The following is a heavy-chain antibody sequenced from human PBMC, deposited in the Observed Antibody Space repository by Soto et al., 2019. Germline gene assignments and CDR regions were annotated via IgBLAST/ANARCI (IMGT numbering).Heavy chain of an antibody. CDR3: AHKPSYSTNCYIRDDWFDP. D-gene: IGHD6-13*01. J-gene: IGHJ5*02. Sequence: QITLNESGPALVKPTQTLTLTCTFSGFSLTTSGVGVHWLRQPPGKALEWLAVIYGDDDKRYNPSLETRLTITKDTSKNQVVLTMTNMDPLDTATYYCAHKPSYSTNCYIRDDWFDPWGQGTLVTVSS. CDR1: GFSLTTSGVG. CDR2: IYGDDDK. V-gene: IGHV2-5*02.